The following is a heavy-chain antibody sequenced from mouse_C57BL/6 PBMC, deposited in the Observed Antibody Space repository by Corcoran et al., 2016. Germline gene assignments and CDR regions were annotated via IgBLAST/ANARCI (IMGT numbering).Heavy chain of an antibody. CDR2: INPNNGGT. Sequence: EVQLQQSGPELVKPGASVKISCKASGYTFTDYYMNWVKQSHGKSLEWIGDINPNNGGTSYNQKFKGKATLTVDKSSSTAYMELRSLTSEDSAVYYCARCLYGNYVAWFAYWGQGTLVTVSA. V-gene: IGHV1-26*01. CDR3: ARCLYGNYVAWFAY. D-gene: IGHD2-1*01. CDR1: GYTFTDYY. J-gene: IGHJ3*01.